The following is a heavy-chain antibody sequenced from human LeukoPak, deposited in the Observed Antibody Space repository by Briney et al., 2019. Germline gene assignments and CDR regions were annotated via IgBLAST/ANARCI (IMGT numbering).Heavy chain of an antibody. CDR2: INHSGST. D-gene: IGHD1-26*01. V-gene: IGHV4-34*01. CDR3: ARGQGAHFYR. Sequence: PSETLSLTCAVYGGSFSGYYWSWIRQPPGKGLEWIGEINHSGSTNYNPSLKSRVTISVDTSKNQFSLKLSSVTAADTAVYYCARGQGAHFYRWGQGTLVIVSS. CDR1: GGSFSGYY. J-gene: IGHJ4*02.